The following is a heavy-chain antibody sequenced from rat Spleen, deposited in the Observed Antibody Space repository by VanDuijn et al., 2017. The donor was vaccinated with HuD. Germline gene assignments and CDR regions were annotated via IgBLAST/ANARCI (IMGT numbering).Heavy chain of an antibody. CDR2: SSRTSGA. Sequence: VQLVESGGGLVQPGRSLKLSCAASGCTFSNYGMAWVRQAPGKWLDWVGYSSRTSGAVYADGVKGRFTISRDNAKNTLYLQLNSLQSEDTAIYYCARYDAYYWYFDFWGPGTMVTVSS. J-gene: IGHJ1*01. V-gene: IGHV5-62*01. CDR1: GCTFSNYG. D-gene: IGHD1-12*03. CDR3: ARYDAYYWYFDF.